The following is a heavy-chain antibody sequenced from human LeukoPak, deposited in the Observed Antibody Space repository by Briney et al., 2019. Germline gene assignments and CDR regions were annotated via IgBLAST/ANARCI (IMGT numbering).Heavy chain of an antibody. CDR2: ISGSGGST. Sequence: GGSLRLSCAASGFTFSSYAMSWVRQAPGKGLEWVSAISGSGGSTYYADSVKGRFTISRDNSKNTLYLQMNSLRAEDTAVYYCAKEESDYYDSSGHGVANVFDIWGQGTMVTVSS. J-gene: IGHJ3*02. D-gene: IGHD3-22*01. CDR1: GFTFSSYA. CDR3: AKEESDYYDSSGHGVANVFDI. V-gene: IGHV3-23*01.